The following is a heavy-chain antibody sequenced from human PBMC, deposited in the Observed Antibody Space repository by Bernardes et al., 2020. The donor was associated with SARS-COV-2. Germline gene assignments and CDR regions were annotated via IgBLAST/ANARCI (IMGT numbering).Heavy chain of an antibody. CDR1: GYSFTTYW. Sequence: GESLKISCKTSGYSFTTYWIGWVRQMPGKGLEWMAIIYPGDSDARYSPSLLGQVTISLDYSITTAFLHWRSLKTSDSAIYYCARLPTGVSDPHYFDQWGQGTLVTVSP. CDR2: IYPGDSDA. D-gene: IGHD3-3*01. CDR3: ARLPTGVSDPHYFDQ. V-gene: IGHV5-51*01. J-gene: IGHJ4*02.